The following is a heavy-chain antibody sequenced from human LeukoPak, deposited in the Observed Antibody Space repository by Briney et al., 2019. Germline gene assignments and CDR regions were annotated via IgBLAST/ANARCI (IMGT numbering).Heavy chain of an antibody. CDR2: IYPGDSDT. D-gene: IGHD3-22*01. CDR1: GYNFPKSW. CDR3: ARRYYYDNSGSPFDY. J-gene: IGHJ4*02. V-gene: IGHV5-51*01. Sequence: GESLKISCKASGYNFPKSWIGWVRQMPGKGLEWMGMIYPGDSDTRYSPSFQGQVTISADKSISTAYLQWSSLKASDTAMYYCARRYYYDNSGSPFDYWGQGTLVTVSS.